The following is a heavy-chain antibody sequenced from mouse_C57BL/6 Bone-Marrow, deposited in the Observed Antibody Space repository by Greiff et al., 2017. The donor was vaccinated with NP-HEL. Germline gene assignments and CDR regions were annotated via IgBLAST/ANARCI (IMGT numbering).Heavy chain of an antibody. Sequence: QVQLQQPGAELVRPGTSVKLSCKASGYTFTSYWMPWVKQRPGQGLEWIGVIDPSDSYTNYNQKFKGKATLTVDTSSSTAYMQLSSLTSEDAAVYYCARADSNYSWFAYWGQGTLVTVSA. CDR2: IDPSDSYT. V-gene: IGHV1-59*01. D-gene: IGHD2-5*01. J-gene: IGHJ3*01. CDR3: ARADSNYSWFAY. CDR1: GYTFTSYW.